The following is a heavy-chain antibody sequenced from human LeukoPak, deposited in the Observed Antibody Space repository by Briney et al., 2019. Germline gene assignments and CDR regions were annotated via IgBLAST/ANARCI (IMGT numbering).Heavy chain of an antibody. Sequence: ASVKVSCKASGYTFTSYYMHWVRQAPGQGLEWMGGIIPIFGTANYAQKFRGRVTITADESTSTAYMELSSLRSEDTAVYYCARDRSSGWSQEPYYYYGMDVWGQGTTVTVSS. CDR2: IIPIFGTA. CDR1: GYTFTSYY. V-gene: IGHV1-69*13. CDR3: ARDRSSGWSQEPYYYYGMDV. J-gene: IGHJ6*02. D-gene: IGHD6-19*01.